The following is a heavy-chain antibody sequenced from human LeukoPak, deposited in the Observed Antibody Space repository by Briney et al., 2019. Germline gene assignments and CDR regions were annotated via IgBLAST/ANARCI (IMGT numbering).Heavy chain of an antibody. Sequence: PSETLSLTCTVSGGSISSGGYYWSWIRQPAGKGLEWIGRIYTSGSTNYNPSLKSRVTMSVDTSKNQFSLKLSSVTAADTAVYYCASSERDPRGYSYGYHGYFDYWGQGTLVTVSS. V-gene: IGHV4-61*02. J-gene: IGHJ4*02. CDR3: ASSERDPRGYSYGYHGYFDY. CDR1: GGSISSGGYY. D-gene: IGHD5-18*01. CDR2: IYTSGST.